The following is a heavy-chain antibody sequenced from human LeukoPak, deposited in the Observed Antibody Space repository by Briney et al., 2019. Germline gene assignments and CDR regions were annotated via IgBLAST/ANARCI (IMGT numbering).Heavy chain of an antibody. CDR1: GYSFTTYW. V-gene: IGHV5-51*01. CDR2: IYPGDSDT. J-gene: IGHJ4*02. CDR3: ASPMNYYDVWSGYPPFDY. D-gene: IGHD3-3*01. Sequence: GESLKISCKGSGYSFTTYWIGWVRQMPGKGLEWMGIIYPGDSDTRYSPSFQGQVTISADKSISTAYLQWSSLKASDTAIYYCASPMNYYDVWSGYPPFDYWGQGTLVTVSS.